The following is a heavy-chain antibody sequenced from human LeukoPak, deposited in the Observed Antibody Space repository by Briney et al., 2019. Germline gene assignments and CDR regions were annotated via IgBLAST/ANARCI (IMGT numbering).Heavy chain of an antibody. D-gene: IGHD1-26*01. CDR2: IWYDGSNK. J-gene: IGHJ4*02. CDR3: ARHQSGGSYCIDS. CDR1: GFTFSSYS. V-gene: IGHV3-33*08. Sequence: PGGSLRLSCAASGFTFSSYSMNWVRQAPGKGLEWVAFIWYDGSNKYYADSVKGRFTISRDNSKNTLYLQMNSLRAEDTAVYYCARHQSGGSYCIDSWGQGTLVTVSS.